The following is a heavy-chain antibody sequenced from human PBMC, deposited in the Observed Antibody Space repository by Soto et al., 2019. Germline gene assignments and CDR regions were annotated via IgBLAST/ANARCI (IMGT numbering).Heavy chain of an antibody. CDR1: GDSVSTNSAT. CDR3: AKDTYYYSSSGYYVFDS. V-gene: IGHV6-1*01. J-gene: IGHJ4*02. CDR2: TYYRSKWFN. Sequence: PSETLSLTCAISGDSVSTNSATWDWIRQSPSRGLEWLGRTYYRSKWFNDYAVSVKGRISINPDTSNNQFSLQLNSVTPDDTAVYYCAKDTYYYSSSGYYVFDSWGQGTLVTVSS. D-gene: IGHD3-22*01.